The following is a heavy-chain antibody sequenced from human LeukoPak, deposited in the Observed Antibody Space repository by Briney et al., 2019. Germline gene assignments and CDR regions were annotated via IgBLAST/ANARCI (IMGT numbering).Heavy chain of an antibody. Sequence: GGSLRLSCAASGFTVSSNYMSWVRQAPGKGLEWVSVIYSGGSTYYADSVKGRFAISRDNSKNTLYLQMNSLRAEDTAVYYCARVLNPDYFDYWGQGTLVTVSS. CDR2: IYSGGST. J-gene: IGHJ4*02. V-gene: IGHV3-66*01. CDR3: ARVLNPDYFDY. CDR1: GFTVSSNY.